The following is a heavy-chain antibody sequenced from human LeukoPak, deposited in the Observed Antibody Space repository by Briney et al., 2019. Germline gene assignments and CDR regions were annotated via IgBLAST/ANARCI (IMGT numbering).Heavy chain of an antibody. D-gene: IGHD3-10*01. CDR2: IKQDGSEK. J-gene: IGHJ4*02. Sequence: GGSLRLSCAASGFTFSSYGMHWVRQAPGKGPEWVANIKQDGSEKYYVDSVKGRFTISRDNAKNSLYLQMNSLRAEDTAVYYCARDRRPITMVRGVTFDYWGQGTLVTVSS. V-gene: IGHV3-7*01. CDR3: ARDRRPITMVRGVTFDY. CDR1: GFTFSSYG.